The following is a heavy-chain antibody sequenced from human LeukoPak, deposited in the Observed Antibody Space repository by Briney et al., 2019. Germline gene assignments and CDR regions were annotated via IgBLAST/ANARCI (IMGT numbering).Heavy chain of an antibody. Sequence: PSETLSLTCTVSGGSISSYYWSWIRQPAGKGLEWIGRIYTSGSTNYNPSLKSRVTMSVGTSKNQFSLKLSSVTAADTAVYYCARDEVYSSSWHYFDYWGQGTLVTVSS. V-gene: IGHV4-4*07. CDR1: GGSISSYY. CDR3: ARDEVYSSSWHYFDY. J-gene: IGHJ4*02. CDR2: IYTSGST. D-gene: IGHD6-13*01.